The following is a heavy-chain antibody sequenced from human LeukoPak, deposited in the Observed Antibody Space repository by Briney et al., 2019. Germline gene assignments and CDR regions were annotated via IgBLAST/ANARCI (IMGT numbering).Heavy chain of an antibody. J-gene: IGHJ4*02. V-gene: IGHV3-9*01. CDR3: AKAHGSGFDY. CDR1: GFTFDDYT. Sequence: GGSLRLSCAASGFTFDDYTMHWVRQAPGKGLEWVSGISWNGGSIGYADSVKGRFTISRDNAKNSLYLQMNSLRAEDTALYYCAKAHGSGFDYWGQGTLVTVSS. D-gene: IGHD6-19*01. CDR2: ISWNGGSI.